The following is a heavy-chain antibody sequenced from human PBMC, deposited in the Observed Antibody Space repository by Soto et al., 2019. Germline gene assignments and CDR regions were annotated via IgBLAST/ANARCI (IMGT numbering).Heavy chain of an antibody. CDR2: IYPGDSDT. CDR1: GYSFTSYW. Sequence: PGESLKISCNGSGYSFTSYWIGWVRQMPGKGLEWMGIIYPGDSDTRYSPSFQGQVTISADKSISTAYLQWSSLKASDTAMYYCASRYCSSTSCPPGYGMDVWGQGTTVTVSS. V-gene: IGHV5-51*01. J-gene: IGHJ6*02. CDR3: ASRYCSSTSCPPGYGMDV. D-gene: IGHD2-2*01.